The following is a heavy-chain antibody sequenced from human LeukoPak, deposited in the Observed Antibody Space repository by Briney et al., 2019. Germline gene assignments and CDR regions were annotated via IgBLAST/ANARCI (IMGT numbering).Heavy chain of an antibody. D-gene: IGHD3-16*01. J-gene: IGHJ4*02. Sequence: GGSLRLSCAASGFTFSSYGMHWVRQAPGKGLEWVAVISDDGNNKYYVDSVKGRFTISRDNRENTLYLQMDSLRPEDTAVYYCARVGLGPAPDYWGQGTLVTVSS. V-gene: IGHV3-30*03. CDR1: GFTFSSYG. CDR3: ARVGLGPAPDY. CDR2: ISDDGNNK.